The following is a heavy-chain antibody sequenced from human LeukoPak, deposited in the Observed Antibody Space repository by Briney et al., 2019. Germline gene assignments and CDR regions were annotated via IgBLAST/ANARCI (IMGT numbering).Heavy chain of an antibody. V-gene: IGHV3-48*04. Sequence: GGSLRLSCAGSGFTFRSYSMNWVRQAPGKGLEWVSYISSSGSTIYYADSVKGRFTISRDNAKSSIYLQMNSLRAEDTAVYYCARDGVPAATGYNWFDPWGQGTLVTVSS. J-gene: IGHJ5*02. CDR1: GFTFRSYS. CDR2: ISSSGSTI. CDR3: ARDGVPAATGYNWFDP. D-gene: IGHD2-2*01.